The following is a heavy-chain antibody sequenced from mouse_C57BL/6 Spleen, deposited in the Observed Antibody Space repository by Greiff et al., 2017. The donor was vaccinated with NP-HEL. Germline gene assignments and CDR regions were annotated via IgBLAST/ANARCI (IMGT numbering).Heavy chain of an antibody. CDR2: IISGRSTI. CDR3: ARPGGLDYFDY. CDR1: GFTFSDYG. D-gene: IGHD2-4*01. J-gene: IGHJ2*01. Sequence: EVQLVESGGGLVKPGGSLKLSCAASGFTFSDYGLHWVRQAPEKGLEWVAYIISGRSTIYNADTVKGRLPISRANAKNTLFLQSTSLRAEDTAIYYCARPGGLDYFDYWGQGTTLTVSS. V-gene: IGHV5-17*01.